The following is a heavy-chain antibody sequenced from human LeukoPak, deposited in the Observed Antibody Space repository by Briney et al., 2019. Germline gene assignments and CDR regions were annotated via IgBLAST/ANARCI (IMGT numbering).Heavy chain of an antibody. J-gene: IGHJ6*02. Sequence: PWETLSLTCTVSGGSISRYYWSWIRQPPGKGLEWSGDIYYSGSTNYNPSLKSRVTISVDTSKNQFSLKLSSVTAADTAVYYCARDLPKYCSSTSCPDYGMDDWGQGTTVTVSS. V-gene: IGHV4-59*01. CDR2: IYYSGST. CDR1: GGSISRYY. CDR3: ARDLPKYCSSTSCPDYGMDD. D-gene: IGHD2-2*01.